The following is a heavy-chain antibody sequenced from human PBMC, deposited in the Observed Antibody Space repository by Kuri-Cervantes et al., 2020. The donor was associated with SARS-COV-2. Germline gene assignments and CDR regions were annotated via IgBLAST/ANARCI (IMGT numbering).Heavy chain of an antibody. Sequence: ASVKVSCKPADDTFSSYGITWVRQAPGQGLEWVGWISTYNGNTHYAQRLQDRVIMIADTSTTTAYVELTSLRSDDTAVYYCARGGYYDSSGYYYLHKASFEDYWGQGTLVTVSS. CDR3: ARGGYYDSSGYYYLHKASFEDY. V-gene: IGHV1-18*01. D-gene: IGHD3-22*01. CDR2: ISTYNGNT. J-gene: IGHJ4*02. CDR1: DDTFSSYG.